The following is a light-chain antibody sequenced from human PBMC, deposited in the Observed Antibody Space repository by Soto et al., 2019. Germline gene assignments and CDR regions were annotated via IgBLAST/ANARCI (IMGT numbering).Light chain of an antibody. J-gene: IGKJ1*01. Sequence: DIQMTQSPSTLSGSVGDRVTITCRASQTISSWLAWYQQKQGKAPKLLIYKASTLKSGVPSRFSGSVSGTEGTITISSLKQDDGSTYYGQHYNSYSEAFCQGTKVDIK. CDR2: KAS. V-gene: IGKV1-5*03. CDR1: QTISSW. CDR3: QHYNSYSEA.